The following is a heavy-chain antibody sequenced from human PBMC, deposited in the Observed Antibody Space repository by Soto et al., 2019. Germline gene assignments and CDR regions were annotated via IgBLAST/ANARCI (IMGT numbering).Heavy chain of an antibody. CDR3: TTLSITIFGVVLMDV. V-gene: IGHV3-15*07. CDR2: IKSRTDGGTT. Sequence: GGSLRLSCAASGFTFSNAWMNWVRQAPGKGLEWVGRIKSRTDGGTTDYAAPVKGRFTISRDDSKNTLYLQMNSLKTEDTAVYYCTTLSITIFGVVLMDVWGQGTTVTVSS. J-gene: IGHJ6*02. CDR1: GFTFSNAW. D-gene: IGHD3-3*01.